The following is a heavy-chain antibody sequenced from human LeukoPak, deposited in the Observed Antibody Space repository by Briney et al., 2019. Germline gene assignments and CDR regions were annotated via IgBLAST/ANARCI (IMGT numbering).Heavy chain of an antibody. Sequence: GESRKISVKGSGYSFTSYWIGWVGQMPGKGLVWMGIIYTGGSDTRYSPSFQGQVTISADKSISTAYLQWSSLKASDTAMYYCARPAGGSGSLYSLDYWGQGTLVTVSS. D-gene: IGHD3-10*01. CDR1: GYSFTSYW. CDR3: ARPAGGSGSLYSLDY. J-gene: IGHJ4*02. V-gene: IGHV5-51*01. CDR2: IYTGGSDT.